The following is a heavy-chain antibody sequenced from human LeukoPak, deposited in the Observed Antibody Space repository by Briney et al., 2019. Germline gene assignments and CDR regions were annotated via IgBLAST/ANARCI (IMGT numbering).Heavy chain of an antibody. CDR1: EFTFSDYS. Sequence: GGSLRLSCAVSEFTFSDYSMTWVRQAPGKGLEWLSYISSSSSFIYYADSVKGRFTISRDNSKNTLYLQMNSLRAEDTAVYYCAKEPWSFDYWGQGTLVTVSS. J-gene: IGHJ4*02. D-gene: IGHD2-8*02. V-gene: IGHV3-48*01. CDR2: ISSSSSFI. CDR3: AKEPWSFDY.